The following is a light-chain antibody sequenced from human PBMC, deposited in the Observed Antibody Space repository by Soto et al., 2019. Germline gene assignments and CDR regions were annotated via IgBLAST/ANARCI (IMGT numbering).Light chain of an antibody. J-gene: IGKJ2*01. V-gene: IGKV1-39*01. CDR2: AAS. CDR3: QQRYSTPPYT. Sequence: DIQMTQSPSSLSASVGDRVTITCRASQSISSYLNWYQQKPGKAPKLLIYAASSLKSGVPSRFSGSGSGTDFTLTISSLQPDDFATYYCQQRYSTPPYTFGQGTKLEIK. CDR1: QSISSY.